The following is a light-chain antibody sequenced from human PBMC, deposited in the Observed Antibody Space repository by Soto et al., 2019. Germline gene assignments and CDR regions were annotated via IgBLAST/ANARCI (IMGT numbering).Light chain of an antibody. CDR2: DVN. CDR1: SSDVGDYNY. CDR3: SSYAGNNSLDV. V-gene: IGLV2-8*01. Sequence: QSVLTQPPSASGSPGQSVAISCTGTSSDVGDYNYVSWYQQHPGKAPKLMIFDVNKRPSGVPDRFSGSKSGNTASLTVSGLQAEDEADYYCSSYAGNNSLDVFGTGTKLTVL. J-gene: IGLJ1*01.